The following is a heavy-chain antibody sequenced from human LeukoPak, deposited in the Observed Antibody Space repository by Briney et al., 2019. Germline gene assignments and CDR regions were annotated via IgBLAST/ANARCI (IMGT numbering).Heavy chain of an antibody. CDR1: GFTFDNYA. D-gene: IGHD3-22*01. CDR2: ISWDGGST. Sequence: GGSLRLSCAVSGFTFDNYAMHWVRQAPGEGLEWVSLISWDGGSTYYADSVKGRFTISRDNSKNSLYLQMNSLRAEDTALYYCAKVGYDNSGYYSNWGYYFDYWGQGTLVTVSS. V-gene: IGHV3-43D*03. CDR3: AKVGYDNSGYYSNWGYYFDY. J-gene: IGHJ4*02.